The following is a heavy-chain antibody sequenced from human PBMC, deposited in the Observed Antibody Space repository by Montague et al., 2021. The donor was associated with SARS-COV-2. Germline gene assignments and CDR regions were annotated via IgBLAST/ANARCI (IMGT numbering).Heavy chain of an antibody. J-gene: IGHJ4*02. V-gene: IGHV4-39*01. CDR2: IYYSGSI. D-gene: IGHD6-13*01. CDR1: GDSISNSYYY. Sequence: SETLSLTCIVSGDSISNSYYYWDWIRQPPGKGLEWIGTIYYSGSIYYNPSLKSRLTISLDTSRNQFSLKLTSVTAADTAVYYCVATYNGNWYYFDYWGQGTLVTVSS. CDR3: VATYNGNWYYFDY.